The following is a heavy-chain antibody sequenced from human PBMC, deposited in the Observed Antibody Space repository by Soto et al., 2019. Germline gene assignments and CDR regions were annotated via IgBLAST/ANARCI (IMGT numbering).Heavy chain of an antibody. CDR2: IYYSGST. CDR3: ASSTIFGVDPYYYYGMDV. D-gene: IGHD3-3*01. V-gene: IGHV4-39*01. CDR1: GGSIISSSYY. Sequence: SETLSLTCTVSGGSIISSSYYFFCIRQSPWNGLELIGSIYYSGSTYYNPSLKSRVTISVDTSKNQFSLKLSSVTAADTAVYYCASSTIFGVDPYYYYGMDVWGQGTTVTVSS. J-gene: IGHJ6*02.